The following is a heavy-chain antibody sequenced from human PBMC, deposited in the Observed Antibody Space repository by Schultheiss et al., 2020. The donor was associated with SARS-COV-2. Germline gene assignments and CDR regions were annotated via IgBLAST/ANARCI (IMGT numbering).Heavy chain of an antibody. Sequence: SETLSLTCAVSGGSISSGSYYWSWIRQPAGKGLEWIGRFYTIGSPNYNPSLKSRVTISADTSKNQFSLKLNSVTAADTAVYYCAREPRSQYHFDHWGQGALVTVSS. D-gene: IGHD1-14*01. CDR1: GGSISSGSYY. V-gene: IGHV4-61*02. J-gene: IGHJ4*02. CDR3: AREPRSQYHFDH. CDR2: FYTIGSP.